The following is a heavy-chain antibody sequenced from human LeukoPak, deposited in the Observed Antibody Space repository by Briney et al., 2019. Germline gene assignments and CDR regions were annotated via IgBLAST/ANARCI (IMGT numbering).Heavy chain of an antibody. J-gene: IGHJ5*02. CDR3: ARDSIAAAGIPRYNWFDP. Sequence: ASVKVSCKASGGTFSSYAISWVRQAPGQGLEWMGGIIPIFGTANYAQKFQGRVTITADESTSTAYMELSSLRSEDTAAYYCARDSIAAAGIPRYNWFDPWGQGTLVTVSS. CDR1: GGTFSSYA. D-gene: IGHD6-13*01. V-gene: IGHV1-69*01. CDR2: IIPIFGTA.